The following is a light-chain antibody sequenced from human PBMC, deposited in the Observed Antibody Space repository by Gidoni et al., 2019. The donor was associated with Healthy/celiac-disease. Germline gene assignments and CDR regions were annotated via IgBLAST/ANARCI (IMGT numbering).Light chain of an antibody. V-gene: IGKV3-15*01. Sequence: EIVMTQSPATLSVSPGERATLSCRASQSVSSNLAWYQQKPCQAPRLLIYGASTMATGIPARFSGSGSGTEFTLTISSLQSEDFAVYYCQQYNNWPPLTFXGXTKVXIK. J-gene: IGKJ4*01. CDR1: QSVSSN. CDR3: QQYNNWPPLT. CDR2: GAS.